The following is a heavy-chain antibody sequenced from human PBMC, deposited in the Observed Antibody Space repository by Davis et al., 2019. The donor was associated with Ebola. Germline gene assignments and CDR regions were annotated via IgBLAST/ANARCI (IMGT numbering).Heavy chain of an antibody. CDR2: ISSSSSYI. CDR3: ARDSYYYGSGSYIAYFDY. V-gene: IGHV3-21*01. D-gene: IGHD3-10*01. J-gene: IGHJ4*02. CDR1: GFTFSSYE. Sequence: GESLKISCAASGFTFSSYEMNWVRQAPGKGLEWVSSISSSSSYIYYADSVKGRFTISRDNAKNSLYLQMNSLRAEDTAVYYCARDSYYYGSGSYIAYFDYWGQGTLVTVSS.